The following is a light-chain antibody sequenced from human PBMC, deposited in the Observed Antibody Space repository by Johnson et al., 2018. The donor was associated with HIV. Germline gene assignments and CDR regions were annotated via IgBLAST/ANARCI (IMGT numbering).Light chain of an antibody. CDR1: SSNIGNNY. V-gene: IGLV1-51*01. J-gene: IGLJ1*01. CDR2: DNN. Sequence: QSILTQPPSVSAAPGQKVTISCSGSSSNIGNNYVSWYQQLPGTAPKLLIYDNNRRPSGVPDRFSGSKSGTSATLGITGLQTGDEADYFCGTWDNSLRTAFFVTGTKVTVL. CDR3: GTWDNSLRTAF.